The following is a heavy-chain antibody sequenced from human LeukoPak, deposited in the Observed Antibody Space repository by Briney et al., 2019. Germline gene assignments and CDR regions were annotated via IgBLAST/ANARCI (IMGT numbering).Heavy chain of an antibody. CDR2: IYYSGST. Sequence: AETLSLTCTVSGGSISSSSYYWGWIRQPPGKGLEWIGSIYYSGSTYYNPSLKSRVTISVDTSKNQFSLKLSSVTAADTAVYYCARHGYCSGGSCPYYWGQGTLVTVSS. CDR3: ARHGYCSGGSCPYY. V-gene: IGHV4-39*01. D-gene: IGHD2-15*01. CDR1: GGSISSSSYY. J-gene: IGHJ4*02.